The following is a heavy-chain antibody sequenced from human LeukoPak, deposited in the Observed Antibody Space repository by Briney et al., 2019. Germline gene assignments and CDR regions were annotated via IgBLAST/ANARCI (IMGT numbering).Heavy chain of an antibody. CDR3: AKDMWIAVAGGFDY. V-gene: IGHV3-23*01. CDR2: ISGSGGST. CDR1: GFTFSDCA. D-gene: IGHD6-19*01. J-gene: IGHJ4*02. Sequence: GGSLRLSCAASGFTFSDCAMSWVRQAPGKGLEWVSAISGSGGSTYYADSAKGRFTISRDNSKNTLYLQMNSLRAEDTAVYYCAKDMWIAVAGGFDYWGQGTLVTVSS.